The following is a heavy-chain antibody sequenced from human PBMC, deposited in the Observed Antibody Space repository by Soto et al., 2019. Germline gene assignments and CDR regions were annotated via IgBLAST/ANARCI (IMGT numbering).Heavy chain of an antibody. CDR2: ISGSGGST. J-gene: IGHJ4*02. V-gene: IGHV3-23*01. CDR3: AKDVWFGELFNYYFDY. Sequence: EVQLLESGGGLVQPGGSLRLSCAASGFTFSSYAMSWVRQAPGKGLEWVSAISGSGGSTYYADSVKGRFTISRDNSKNTLYLQMNSLRAEGTAVYYCAKDVWFGELFNYYFDYWGQGTLVTVSS. CDR1: GFTFSSYA. D-gene: IGHD3-10*01.